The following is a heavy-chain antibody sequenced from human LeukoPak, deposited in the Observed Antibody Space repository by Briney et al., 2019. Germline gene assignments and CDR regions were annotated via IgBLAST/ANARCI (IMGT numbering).Heavy chain of an antibody. J-gene: IGHJ4*02. CDR2: IHASEST. D-gene: IGHD5-12*01. CDR1: GGSISSYY. V-gene: IGHV4-4*07. Sequence: SETLSLTCTVSGGSISSYYWSWIRQPAGKGLEWIGRIHASESTVYNPSLMSRVTMSVDTSKSQFSLKLTSVTAADTAVYYCARDDGYDSRFDYWGQGTLLTVSS. CDR3: ARDDGYDSRFDY.